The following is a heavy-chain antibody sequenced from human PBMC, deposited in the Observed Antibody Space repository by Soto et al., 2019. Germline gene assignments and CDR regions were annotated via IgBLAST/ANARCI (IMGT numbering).Heavy chain of an antibody. V-gene: IGHV4-31*03. CDR2: IYYSGST. CDR3: ARARMVRGIIYYYGMDV. D-gene: IGHD3-10*01. J-gene: IGHJ6*02. CDR1: GGSISSDGNY. Sequence: QVQLQESGPGLVKSSQTLSLTCTVSGGSISSDGNYWSWIRQHPGKGLEWIGYIYYSGSTNYNPSLKSRVTISVDTSQNQFSLKLNSVTAADTAVYYCARARMVRGIIYYYGMDVWGQGTTVTVSS.